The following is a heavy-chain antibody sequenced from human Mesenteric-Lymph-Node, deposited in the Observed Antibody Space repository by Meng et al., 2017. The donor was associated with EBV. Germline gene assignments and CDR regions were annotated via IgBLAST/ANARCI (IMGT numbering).Heavy chain of an antibody. D-gene: IGHD3-10*01. J-gene: IGHJ5*02. V-gene: IGHV4-4*02. CDR1: GGSISSDNC. Sequence: QGCRPGLAKPSGTLSLTCAVSGGSISSDNCGTWVRQPPGKGLEWIGEIHHSGATNYNPSLKSRVTISVDKSKNQFSLKLSSVTAADAAVYFCASVIYGSGLNSWFDPWGHGTLVTVSS. CDR2: IHHSGAT. CDR3: ASVIYGSGLNSWFDP.